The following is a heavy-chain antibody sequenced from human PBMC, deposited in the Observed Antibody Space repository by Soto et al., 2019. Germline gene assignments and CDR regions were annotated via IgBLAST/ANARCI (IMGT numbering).Heavy chain of an antibody. Sequence: QVQLVQSGAEVMKPGSSVKVYCEASGGTFSSYAISWVRQAPGQGLEWMGGIIPIFGTANYAQKFQGRVTITADESTSTAYMELSSLRSEDTAVYYCAREAQSGYDFGYYYYGMDVWGQGTTVTVSS. CDR3: AREAQSGYDFGYYYYGMDV. J-gene: IGHJ6*02. D-gene: IGHD5-12*01. V-gene: IGHV1-69*01. CDR2: IIPIFGTA. CDR1: GGTFSSYA.